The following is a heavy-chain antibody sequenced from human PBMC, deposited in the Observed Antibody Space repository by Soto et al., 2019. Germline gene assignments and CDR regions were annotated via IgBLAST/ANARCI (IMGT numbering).Heavy chain of an antibody. Sequence: QVQLVESGGGVVQPGRSLRLSCAASGFTFSSYGMHWVRQAPGKGLEWVAVIWYDGSSNCYADSVEGRFTISRDNSKNTLYQQMNSLRAEDTAVYYCARKLQQRYYYGMDVWGQGTTVTVSS. J-gene: IGHJ6*02. V-gene: IGHV3-33*01. CDR3: ARKLQQRYYYGMDV. CDR1: GFTFSSYG. D-gene: IGHD6-13*01. CDR2: IWYDGSSN.